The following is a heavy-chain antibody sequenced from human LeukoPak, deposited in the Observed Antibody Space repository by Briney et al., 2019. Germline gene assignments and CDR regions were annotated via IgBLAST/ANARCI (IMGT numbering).Heavy chain of an antibody. CDR1: GGTFRSYA. CDR3: ARESQYSSSWSRENFRFDY. CDR2: IIPIFGTA. D-gene: IGHD6-13*01. Sequence: GSSVKVSCKASGGTFRSYAIRWVRQAPGQGLEWMGGIIPIFGTANYAQKFQGRVTITADESTSTAYMELSSLRSEDTAVYYCARESQYSSSWSRENFRFDYWGQGTLVTVSS. V-gene: IGHV1-69*01. J-gene: IGHJ4*02.